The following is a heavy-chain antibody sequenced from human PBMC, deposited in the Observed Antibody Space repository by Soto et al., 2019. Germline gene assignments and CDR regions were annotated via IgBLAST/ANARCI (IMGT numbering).Heavy chain of an antibody. D-gene: IGHD3-16*01. J-gene: IGHJ6*01. CDR3: ARVGGGNGYYGIGL. CDR2: IIPIFGTA. CDR1: GGTFSSYA. Sequence: QVQLVQSGAEVKKPGSSVKVSCKASGGTFSSYAISWVRQAPGQGLEWMGGIIPIFGTANYAQKFQGRVTITADKSTSTAYLEVSRLRSEDTAVYYCARVGGGNGYYGIGLRGQGNTGTGSS. V-gene: IGHV1-69*06.